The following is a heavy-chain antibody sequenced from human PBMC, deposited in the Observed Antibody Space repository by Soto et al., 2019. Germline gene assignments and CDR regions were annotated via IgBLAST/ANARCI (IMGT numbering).Heavy chain of an antibody. CDR2: ISAYNGNT. D-gene: IGHD3-9*01. V-gene: IGHV1-18*01. J-gene: IGHJ4*02. CDR1: GYTFTSYG. CDR3: ARDQTRNNYDVLTGPPRRDY. Sequence: ASVKVSCKASGYTFTSYGISWVRQAPGQGLEWMGWISAYNGNTNYAQKLQGRVTMTTDTSTSTAYMELRSLRSDDTAVYYCARDQTRNNYDVLTGPPRRDYWGQGTLVTVS.